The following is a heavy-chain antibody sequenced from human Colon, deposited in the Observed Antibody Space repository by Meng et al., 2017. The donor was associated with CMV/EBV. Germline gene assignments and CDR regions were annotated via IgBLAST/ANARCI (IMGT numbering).Heavy chain of an antibody. CDR3: ARVITGLHWHFDL. CDR2: ISTYNGNT. CDR1: GYTFTSYG. Sequence: CKAAGYTFTSYGISWVRQAPGQGLEWMGWISTYNGNTIYAEKLQGRVTMTTDTSTSTAYMELRSLRSDDTAVYYCARVITGLHWHFDLWGRGTLVTVSS. D-gene: IGHD1-20*01. J-gene: IGHJ2*01. V-gene: IGHV1-18*01.